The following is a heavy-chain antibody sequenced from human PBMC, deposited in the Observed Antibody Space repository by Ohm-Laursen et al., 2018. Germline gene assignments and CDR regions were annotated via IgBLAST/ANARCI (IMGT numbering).Heavy chain of an antibody. D-gene: IGHD5-24*01. J-gene: IGHJ4*02. CDR2: TNPDGSVK. CDR1: GFTFSNYW. CDR3: SSGRDGWKN. Sequence: SLRLSCSASGFTFSNYWMSWVRQAPGKGLEWVANTNPDGSVKYSVDSVKGRFTISRDNAKNSLYLQMNSLRAEDTAVYCCSSGRDGWKNWGQGTLVTVSS. V-gene: IGHV3-7*01.